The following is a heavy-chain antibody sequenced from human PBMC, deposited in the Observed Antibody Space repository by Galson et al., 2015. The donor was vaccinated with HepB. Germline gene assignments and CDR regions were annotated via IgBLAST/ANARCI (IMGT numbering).Heavy chain of an antibody. V-gene: IGHV3-23*01. CDR1: GFIFRHHA. Sequence: SLRLSCAGSGFIFRHHAMAWVRQAPGKGLEWVADINCRGSTRSYSDSVKGRFSISRDNSKNTVFLQMNNLRPEDTAVYYCAKAGAWFGGDGCDPWGQGALVTVSP. CDR3: AKAGAWFGGDGCDP. CDR2: INCRGSTR. J-gene: IGHJ5*02. D-gene: IGHD3-16*01.